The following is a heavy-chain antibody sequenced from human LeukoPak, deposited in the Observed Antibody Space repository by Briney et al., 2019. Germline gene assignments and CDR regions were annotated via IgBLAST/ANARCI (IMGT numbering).Heavy chain of an antibody. CDR3: ARDAYYYDSSGRDAFDI. J-gene: IGHJ3*02. CDR1: GGSISSYY. CDR2: IYYSGST. Sequence: SETLSLTCTVSGGSISSYYWSWIRQPPGKGLEWIGYIYYSGSTNYNPSLKSRVTISVDTSKNQFSLKLSSVTAADTAVYYCARDAYYYDSSGRDAFDIWGQGTMVTVSS. D-gene: IGHD3-22*01. V-gene: IGHV4-59*01.